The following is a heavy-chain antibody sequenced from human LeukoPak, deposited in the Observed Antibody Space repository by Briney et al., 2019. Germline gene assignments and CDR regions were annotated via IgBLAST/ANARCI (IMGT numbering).Heavy chain of an antibody. V-gene: IGHV1-2*02. Sequence: GASVKVSCKASGGTFSSYAISWVRQAPGQGLEWMGWINPNSGGTNYAQKFQGRVTMTRDTSISTAYMELSRLRSDDTAVYYCARDSPGYEGLDYWGQGTLVTVSS. CDR1: GGTFSSYA. CDR3: ARDSPGYEGLDY. J-gene: IGHJ4*02. D-gene: IGHD6-13*01. CDR2: INPNSGGT.